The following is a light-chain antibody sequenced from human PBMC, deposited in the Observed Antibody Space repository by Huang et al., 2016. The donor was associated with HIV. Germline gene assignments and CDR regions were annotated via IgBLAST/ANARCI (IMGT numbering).Light chain of an antibody. CDR3: QQYNTWPPWA. CDR2: AAS. CDR1: QNVGSN. Sequence: EVLMTQSPDILSVSPGDRATFPCRASQNVGSNLAWYQQRPGQDPRLLIYAASTRATGAPARFSGGGSGTEFTLTISRLQSEDFATYYCQQYNTWPPWAFGQGTTVEI. V-gene: IGKV3-15*01. J-gene: IGKJ1*01.